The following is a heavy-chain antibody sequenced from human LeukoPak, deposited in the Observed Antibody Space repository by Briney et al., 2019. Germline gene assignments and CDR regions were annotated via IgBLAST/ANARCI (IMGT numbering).Heavy chain of an antibody. J-gene: IGHJ4*02. Sequence: AGGSLGLSCAASGFTFSRYAFNWVRQAPGKGLEWVSAISDSGGATFYADSVKGRFTMSRDNSKNTLYLQMSSLRAEDTAVYFCAKIDQYSSSSDWGQGTLVTVSS. D-gene: IGHD6-6*01. CDR1: GFTFSRYA. CDR3: AKIDQYSSSSD. CDR2: ISDSGGAT. V-gene: IGHV3-23*01.